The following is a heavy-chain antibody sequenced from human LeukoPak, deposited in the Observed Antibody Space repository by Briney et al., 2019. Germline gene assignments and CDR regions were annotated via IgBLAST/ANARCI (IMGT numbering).Heavy chain of an antibody. CDR3: ARVGLAVAGPYFDY. V-gene: IGHV1-8*01. CDR2: MNPNSGNT. Sequence: GASVKVSCKAFGYTFTSYDINWVRQATGQGLEWMGWMNPNSGNTGYAQKFQGRVTMTRNTSISTAYMELSSLRSEDTAVYYCARVGLAVAGPYFDYWGQGTLVTVSS. D-gene: IGHD6-19*01. J-gene: IGHJ4*02. CDR1: GYTFTSYD.